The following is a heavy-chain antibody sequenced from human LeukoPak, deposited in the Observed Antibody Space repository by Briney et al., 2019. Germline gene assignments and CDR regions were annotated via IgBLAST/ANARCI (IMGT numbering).Heavy chain of an antibody. D-gene: IGHD3-10*01. CDR2: INTNTGNP. J-gene: IGHJ4*02. Sequence: AASVKVSCKSSGYTFTSYGMNWVRQAPGQGLEWMGWINTNTGNPTYAQGFTGRFVFSLDTSVSTTYLQISSLKAEDTAVYFCARPGVTGGPASDYWGQGTVVTVSS. CDR1: GYTFTSYG. V-gene: IGHV7-4-1*02. CDR3: ARPGVTGGPASDY.